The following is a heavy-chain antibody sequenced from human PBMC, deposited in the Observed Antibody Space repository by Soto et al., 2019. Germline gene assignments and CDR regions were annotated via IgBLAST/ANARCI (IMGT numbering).Heavy chain of an antibody. Sequence: GGSLRLSCAASGFTFSSYWMSWVRQAPGKGLEWVANIKQDGSEKYYVDSVKGRFTISRDNAKNSLYLQMNSLRAEDTAVYYCARDQSSSWYSNFDYWGQGTLVTVSS. CDR2: IKQDGSEK. V-gene: IGHV3-7*01. CDR3: ARDQSSSWYSNFDY. D-gene: IGHD6-13*01. CDR1: GFTFSSYW. J-gene: IGHJ4*02.